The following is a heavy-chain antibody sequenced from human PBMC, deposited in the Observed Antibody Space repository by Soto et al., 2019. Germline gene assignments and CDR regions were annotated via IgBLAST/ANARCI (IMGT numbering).Heavy chain of an antibody. CDR1: GFTFSSYG. D-gene: IGHD3-22*01. CDR2: ISYDGSNK. J-gene: IGHJ4*02. Sequence: GGSLRLSCAASGFTFSSYGMHWVRQAPGKGLEWVAVISYDGSNKYYADSVKGRFTISRDNSKNTLYLQMNSLRAEDTAVYYCAKARAYYYDSSAFADFCGQGILVTVSS. V-gene: IGHV3-30*18. CDR3: AKARAYYYDSSAFADF.